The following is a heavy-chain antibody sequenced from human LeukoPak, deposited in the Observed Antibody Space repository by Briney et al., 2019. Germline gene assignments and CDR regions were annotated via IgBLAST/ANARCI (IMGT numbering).Heavy chain of an antibody. V-gene: IGHV3-7*01. CDR1: GFTFSSYW. CDR2: IKQDGSEK. CDR3: ARIGIAAAGTGWFDP. D-gene: IGHD6-13*01. J-gene: IGHJ5*02. Sequence: GGSLRLSCAASGFTFSSYWMSWVRQAPGKGLEWVANIKQDGSEKYYVDSVKGRFTISRDNAKNSLYLQMNSLRAEDTAVYYCARIGIAAAGTGWFDPWGQGTLVTVSS.